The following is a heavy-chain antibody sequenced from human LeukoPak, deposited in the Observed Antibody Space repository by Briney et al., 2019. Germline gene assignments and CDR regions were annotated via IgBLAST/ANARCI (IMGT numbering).Heavy chain of an antibody. Sequence: SETLSLTCAVYGGSFSGYYWSWIRQPPGKGLEWIGEINHSGSTNYNPSLKSRVTISVDTSKNQFSLKLSSVTAADTAMYYCARQIRGSRYYYDSSGSDYWGQGTLVTVSS. J-gene: IGHJ4*02. CDR2: INHSGST. D-gene: IGHD3-22*01. CDR1: GGSFSGYY. CDR3: ARQIRGSRYYYDSSGSDY. V-gene: IGHV4-34*01.